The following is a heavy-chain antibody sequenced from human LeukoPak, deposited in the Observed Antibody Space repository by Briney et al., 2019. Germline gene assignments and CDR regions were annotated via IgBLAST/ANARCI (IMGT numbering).Heavy chain of an antibody. CDR3: ARDMYGRNYFDF. V-gene: IGHV3-53*01. CDR1: GFTVSSNY. Sequence: GGSLRLSCAASGFTVSSNYMSWVRQAPGKGLEWVSVIYSGGSTYYADSVKGRFTISRDNSKNTLYLQTNSLRAEDTAVYYCARDMYGRNYFDFWGQGTLVTVSS. D-gene: IGHD4-23*01. J-gene: IGHJ4*02. CDR2: IYSGGST.